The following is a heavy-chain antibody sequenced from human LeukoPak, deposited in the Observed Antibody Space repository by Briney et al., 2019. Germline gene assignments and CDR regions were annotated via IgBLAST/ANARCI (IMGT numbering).Heavy chain of an antibody. J-gene: IGHJ4*02. D-gene: IGHD4-17*01. Sequence: GGSLRLSCAASGFTFSNAWMTWVRQAPGKGLDWVSYISSSSSTIYYADSVKGRFTISRDNAKNSLYLQMNSLGAEDTAVYYCARDLSDYGVTRFDYWGQGTLVTVPS. V-gene: IGHV3-48*01. CDR3: ARDLSDYGVTRFDY. CDR2: ISSSSSTI. CDR1: GFTFSNAW.